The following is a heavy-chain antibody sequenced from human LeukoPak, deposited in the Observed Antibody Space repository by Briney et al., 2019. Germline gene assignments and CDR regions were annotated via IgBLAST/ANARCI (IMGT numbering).Heavy chain of an antibody. CDR3: ASSPDLPGTLDY. J-gene: IGHJ4*02. D-gene: IGHD7-27*01. CDR2: IYPGDSNT. Sequence: KVSCKASGYTFTSYGISWVRQMPGKGLEWMGIIYPGDSNTRYSPSFQGQVTISADKSISTAYLQWSSLKASDTAMYYCASSPDLPGTLDYWGQGTLVTVSS. CDR1: GYTFTSYG. V-gene: IGHV5-51*01.